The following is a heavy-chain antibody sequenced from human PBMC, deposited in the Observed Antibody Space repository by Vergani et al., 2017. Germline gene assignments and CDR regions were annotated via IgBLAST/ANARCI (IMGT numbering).Heavy chain of an antibody. CDR1: GYSISSGYY. V-gene: IGHV4-38-2*01. CDR2: IYHSGST. Sequence: QVQLQESGPGLVKPSETLSLTCGVSGYSISSGYYWGWIRQPPGKGLEWIGSIYHSGSTYSNPSLKSRVTISVDTSKNQFSLKLSSVSAADTAVYYCARGYCTNGVCYPKYYFDYWGQGTLVTVSS. D-gene: IGHD2-8*01. CDR3: ARGYCTNGVCYPKYYFDY. J-gene: IGHJ4*02.